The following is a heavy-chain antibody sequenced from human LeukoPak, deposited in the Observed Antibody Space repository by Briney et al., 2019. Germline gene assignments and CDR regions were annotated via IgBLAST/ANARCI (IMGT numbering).Heavy chain of an antibody. D-gene: IGHD3-22*01. Sequence: GGSLRLSCAASGVTFSSYWMSWVRQAPGKGLEWVANIKQDGSEKYYVDSVKGRFTISRDNAKNSLYLQMNSLRAEDTAVYYCAREYYYDSSGKPALDYWGQGTLVTVSS. J-gene: IGHJ4*02. CDR1: GVTFSSYW. V-gene: IGHV3-7*01. CDR3: AREYYYDSSGKPALDY. CDR2: IKQDGSEK.